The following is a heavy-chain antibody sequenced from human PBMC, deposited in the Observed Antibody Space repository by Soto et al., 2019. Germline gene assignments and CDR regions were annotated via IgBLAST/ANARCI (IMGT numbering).Heavy chain of an antibody. V-gene: IGHV3-23*01. CDR1: GFTFSSYA. J-gene: IGHJ6*02. Sequence: TGGSLRLSCAASGFTFSSYAMSWVRQAPGKGLEWVSAISGSGGSTYYADSVKGRFTISRDNSKNTLYLQMNSLRAEDTAVYYCAKGMSSITMVRGVIISHYGMDVWGQGTTVTVSS. D-gene: IGHD3-10*01. CDR2: ISGSGGST. CDR3: AKGMSSITMVRGVIISHYGMDV.